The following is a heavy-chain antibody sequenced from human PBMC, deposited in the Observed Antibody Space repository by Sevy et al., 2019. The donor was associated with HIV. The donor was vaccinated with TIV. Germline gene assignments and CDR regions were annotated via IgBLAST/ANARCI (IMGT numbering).Heavy chain of an antibody. CDR1: GFSFSSFW. Sequence: GGSLRLSCAASGFSFSSFWMSWVRQSPGKGLEWVANIKEDGSEKYYVDSEKGRFTISRDNAKNSLYLQMNSLRAEDTAVYYCAREGQWSHPGDYWGQGTLVTVSS. CDR2: IKEDGSEK. J-gene: IGHJ4*02. CDR3: AREGQWSHPGDY. V-gene: IGHV3-7*01. D-gene: IGHD2-15*01.